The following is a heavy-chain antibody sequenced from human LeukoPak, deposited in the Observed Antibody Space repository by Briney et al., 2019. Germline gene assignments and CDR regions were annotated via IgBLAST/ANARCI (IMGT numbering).Heavy chain of an antibody. Sequence: PSETLSLTCTVSGGSISSYYYNWIRQTAGRGLEWIGRLYISGSTDYNPSLKSRVTISVDRSTNQFSLNLRSVTAADTAVYFCARDLSGSLYFDYWGQGVLVTVSS. J-gene: IGHJ4*02. CDR1: GGSISSYY. CDR2: LYISGST. D-gene: IGHD3-10*01. V-gene: IGHV4-4*07. CDR3: ARDLSGSLYFDY.